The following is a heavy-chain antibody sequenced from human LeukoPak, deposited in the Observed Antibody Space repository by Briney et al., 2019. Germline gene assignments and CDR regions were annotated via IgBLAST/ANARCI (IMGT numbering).Heavy chain of an antibody. D-gene: IGHD1-26*01. Sequence: ASVKVSCKASGFTFTSSAVQWVRQARGQRLEWIGWIVVGSGNTNYAQKSQERVTITRDMSTSTAYMELSSLRSEDTAVYYCAAVTVGATTDFDYWGQGTLVTVSS. CDR1: GFTFTSSA. J-gene: IGHJ4*02. CDR3: AAVTVGATTDFDY. V-gene: IGHV1-58*01. CDR2: IVVGSGNT.